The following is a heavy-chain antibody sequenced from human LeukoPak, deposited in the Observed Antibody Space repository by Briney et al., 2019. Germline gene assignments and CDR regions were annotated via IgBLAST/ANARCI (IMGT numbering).Heavy chain of an antibody. D-gene: IGHD7-27*01. V-gene: IGHV3-21*01. CDR3: ARTGVATHGRPDY. J-gene: IGHJ4*02. CDR2: ISSSSSYI. Sequence: GGSLRLSCAASGFTFSSYSMNWVRQAPGKGLEWVSSISSSSSYIYYADSVKGRFTISRDNAKNSLYLQMNSLRAEDTAVYYCARTGVATHGRPDYWGQGTLVTVSS. CDR1: GFTFSSYS.